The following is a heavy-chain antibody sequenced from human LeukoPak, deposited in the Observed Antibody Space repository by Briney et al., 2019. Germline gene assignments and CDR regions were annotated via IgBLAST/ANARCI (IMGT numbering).Heavy chain of an antibody. CDR3: AGRFDN. CDR1: SDSFSSSSFY. CDR2: ITYSGNT. V-gene: IGHV4-39*01. Sequence: SETLSLTCTVSSDSFSSSSFYWCWMRQPPGKGLKWIGSITYSGNTNYNPSLKSRVIISIDTSKKQFSLKLTSVTAADTAVYYCAGRFDNWGQGTLVTVSS. J-gene: IGHJ4*02.